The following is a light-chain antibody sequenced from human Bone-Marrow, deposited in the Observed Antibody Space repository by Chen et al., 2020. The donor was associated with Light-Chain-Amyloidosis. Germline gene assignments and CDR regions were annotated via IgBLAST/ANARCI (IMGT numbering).Light chain of an antibody. CDR2: GAA. CDR1: QSVSSSD. Sequence: EIVLTQSPGTLSLSPGESATLTCRTSQSVSSSDLAWYQQKPGQAPRLLIYGAASTATGIPDRFSGSGAGTDFTLTISRLEPEDFAVYYCQQYASSPWTFGQGTKVGMK. V-gene: IGKV3-20*01. CDR3: QQYASSPWT. J-gene: IGKJ1*01.